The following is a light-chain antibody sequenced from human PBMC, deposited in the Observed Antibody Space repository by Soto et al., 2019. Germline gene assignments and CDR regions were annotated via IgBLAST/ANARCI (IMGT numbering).Light chain of an antibody. J-gene: IGKJ5*01. CDR1: QDISRW. CDR3: QQCNNFPVT. CDR2: AAS. V-gene: IGKV1D-12*01. Sequence: DVQMTQSPSSVSASVGDRVTITCRASQDISRWLAWYQQKPGQAPKFLIYAASNLQSGDPSRFSGSGSGTDFALTISSLQPEDFATYYCQQCNNFPVTCGQGTRLEIK.